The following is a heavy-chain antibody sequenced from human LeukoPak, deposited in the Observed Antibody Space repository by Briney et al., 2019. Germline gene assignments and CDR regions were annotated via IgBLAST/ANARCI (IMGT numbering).Heavy chain of an antibody. Sequence: PSETLSLTCTVSGGSISSSSYYWGWIRQPPGKGLEWIGSIYYSGSTYYNPSLKSRVTISVDTSKNQFSLKLSSVTAADTAVYYCARSRYYDILTGPNWFDPWGQGTLVTVSS. CDR1: GGSISSSSYY. J-gene: IGHJ5*02. CDR3: ARSRYYDILTGPNWFDP. CDR2: IYYSGST. V-gene: IGHV4-39*07. D-gene: IGHD3-9*01.